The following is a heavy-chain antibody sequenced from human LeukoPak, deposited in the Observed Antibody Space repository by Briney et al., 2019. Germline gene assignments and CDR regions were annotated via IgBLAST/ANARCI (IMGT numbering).Heavy chain of an antibody. J-gene: IGHJ4*02. CDR1: GDSVSSNSAA. CDR3: ASPITIFGGICY. D-gene: IGHD3-3*01. CDR2: TYYRSKWYN. V-gene: IGHV6-1*01. Sequence: SQTLSLTCAISGDSVSSNSAAWNWIRQSPSRGLEWLGRTYYRSKWYNDYAVSVKSRITINPDTSKNQFSLKLSSVTAPDTAVYYCASPITIFGGICYWGQGTLVTVSS.